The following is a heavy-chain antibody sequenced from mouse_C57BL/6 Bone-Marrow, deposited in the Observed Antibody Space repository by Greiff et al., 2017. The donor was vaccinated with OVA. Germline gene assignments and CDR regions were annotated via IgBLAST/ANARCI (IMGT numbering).Heavy chain of an antibody. V-gene: IGHV3-8*01. CDR1: GYSITSDY. CDR3: ARGGYYPYYAMDY. D-gene: IGHD2-3*01. Sequence: EVQLQESGPGLAKPSQTLSLTCSVTGYSITSDYWNWLRKFPGNKLEYMGYISYSGSTYYNPSLKSRISITRDTSKNQYYLQLNSVTTEDTATYYCARGGYYPYYAMDYWGQGTSVTVSS. J-gene: IGHJ4*01. CDR2: ISYSGST.